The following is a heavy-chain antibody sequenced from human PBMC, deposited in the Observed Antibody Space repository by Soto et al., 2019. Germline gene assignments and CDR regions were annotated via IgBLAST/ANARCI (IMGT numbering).Heavy chain of an antibody. CDR2: IKQDGSEK. Sequence: GWSLRLSCAASGFTFSSYWMSWVRQAPGKGLEWVANIKQDGSEKYYVDSVKGRFTISRDNAKNSLYLQMNSLRAEDTAVYYCARDPPPYFYYDSSEPNDAFDIWGQGTMVTVSS. CDR1: GFTFSSYW. CDR3: ARDPPPYFYYDSSEPNDAFDI. J-gene: IGHJ3*02. V-gene: IGHV3-7*05. D-gene: IGHD3-22*01.